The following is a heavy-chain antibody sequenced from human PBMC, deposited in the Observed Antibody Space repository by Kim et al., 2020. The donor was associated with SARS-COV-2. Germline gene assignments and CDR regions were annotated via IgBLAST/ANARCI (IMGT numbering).Heavy chain of an antibody. V-gene: IGHV3-49*02. Sequence: TTEDSASMQGRFTISRDDSKSSAYLQMNSLKTEDTAVYYCTRDSYLPFDYWGQGTLVTVSS. J-gene: IGHJ4*02. CDR2: TT. CDR3: TRDSYLPFDY.